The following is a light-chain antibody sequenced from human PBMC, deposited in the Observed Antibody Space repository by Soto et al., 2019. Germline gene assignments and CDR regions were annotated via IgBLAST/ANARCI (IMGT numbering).Light chain of an antibody. V-gene: IGLV3-21*02. CDR1: NIGSKS. Sequence: SYELTQPPSVSVAPGQTARITCGGNNIGSKSVHWYQQKPGQAPVLVVYDDSDRPSGINERFSGSNSGNTATLTISRVEAGDEADYYCQVWDSSSDHRVVFGGGTKLTVL. CDR3: QVWDSSSDHRVV. J-gene: IGLJ2*01. CDR2: DDS.